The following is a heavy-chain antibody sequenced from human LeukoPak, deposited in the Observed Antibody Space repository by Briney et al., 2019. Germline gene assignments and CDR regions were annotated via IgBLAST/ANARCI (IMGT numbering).Heavy chain of an antibody. CDR1: VYTFTSYD. V-gene: IGHV1-8*01. CDR2: MNPNSGNT. D-gene: IGHD1-26*01. CDR3: ARVGSGTPEDYFDY. J-gene: IGHJ4*02. Sequence: ASVKVSCKASVYTFTSYDINWVRQPTGQGLEWMGWMNPNSGNTGYAQKFQGRVTMTRNTSISTAYMELSSLRSEDTAVYYCARVGSGTPEDYFDYWGQGTLVTVSS.